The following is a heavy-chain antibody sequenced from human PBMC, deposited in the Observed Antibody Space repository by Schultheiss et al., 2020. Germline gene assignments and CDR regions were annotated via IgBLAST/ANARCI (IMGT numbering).Heavy chain of an antibody. Sequence: ASVKVSCKASGYTFTSYGISWVRQAPGQGLEWMGWINPNSGGTNYAQKFQGRVTMTRDTSISTAYMELSRLRSDDTAVYYCARAALLRRLGELSLSYWGQGTLVTVAS. CDR1: GYTFTSYG. CDR2: INPNSGGT. V-gene: IGHV1-2*02. CDR3: ARAALLRRLGELSLSY. D-gene: IGHD3-16*02. J-gene: IGHJ4*02.